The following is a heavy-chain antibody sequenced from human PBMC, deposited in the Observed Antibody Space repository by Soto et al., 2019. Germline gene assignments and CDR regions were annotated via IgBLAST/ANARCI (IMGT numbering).Heavy chain of an antibody. CDR3: AKRIQLGDYYYYGMDV. CDR1: GFTFSSYG. J-gene: IGHJ6*02. Sequence: QVHLVESGGGVVQPGKSLRLSCAASGFTFSSYGMHWVRQAPGMRLEWVAIISYDGSNQYYADSVKGRFTISRHNSKNTLYLQMNSLRAEDTAGYYCAKRIQLGDYYYYGMDVWGQGTTVTVSS. D-gene: IGHD4-4*01. CDR2: ISYDGSNQ. V-gene: IGHV3-30*18.